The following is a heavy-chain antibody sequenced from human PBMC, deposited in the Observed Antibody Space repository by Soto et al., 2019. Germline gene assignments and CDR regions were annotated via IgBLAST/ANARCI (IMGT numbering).Heavy chain of an antibody. Sequence: EVQLVESGGGLIQPGGSLRLSCAASGFTVSSNYMSWVRQAPGKGLEWVSVIYSGGSTYYADSVKGRFTISRDNSKNTLYLKMNGLRAEDTALFYWGRDVRVGGVRKSYGRDVWGKGTTVPVSS. CDR1: GFTVSSNY. CDR2: IYSGGST. V-gene: IGHV3-53*01. CDR3: GRDVRVGGVRKSYGRDV. D-gene: IGHD3-16*01. J-gene: IGHJ6*04.